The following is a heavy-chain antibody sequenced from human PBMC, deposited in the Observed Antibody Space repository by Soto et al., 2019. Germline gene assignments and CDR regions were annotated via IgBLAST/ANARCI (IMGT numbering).Heavy chain of an antibody. CDR1: GFTFSDYS. Sequence: GGSLRLSCAASGFTFSDYSINWVRQAPGKGLEWVAKIDQDGSEKYYGDSVKGRFTISRDNAKNSLFLQMSSLRVEDTAVYYCAKAVTVAGTLPYYWGQGTLVTVSS. CDR2: IDQDGSEK. CDR3: AKAVTVAGTLPYY. V-gene: IGHV3-7*01. J-gene: IGHJ4*02. D-gene: IGHD6-19*01.